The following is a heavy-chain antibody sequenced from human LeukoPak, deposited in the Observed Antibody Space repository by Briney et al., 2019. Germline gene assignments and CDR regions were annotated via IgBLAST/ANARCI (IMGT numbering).Heavy chain of an antibody. CDR1: GFSFSAAW. CDR3: VNLGYSD. D-gene: IGHD5-12*01. V-gene: IGHV3-7*01. CDR2: IKNDGSDK. J-gene: IGHJ4*02. Sequence: PGGSLRLSCEASGFSFSAAWMTWVRQAPGKGLEWVATIKNDGSDKYYVDSAKGRFTLSRDNAKNSVYLQMNSLRVEDTAVYYCVNLGYSDGGQGTLVTVSS.